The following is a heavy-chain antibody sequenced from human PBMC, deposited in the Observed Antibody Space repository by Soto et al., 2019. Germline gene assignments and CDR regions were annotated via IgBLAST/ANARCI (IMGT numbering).Heavy chain of an antibody. V-gene: IGHV3-23*01. CDR1: GFTFSNYA. Sequence: GGSLRLSCAASGFTFSNYAMSWVRQAPGKGLEWVSGLSDGGGSTFYADSVKGRFTISRDNAKNTLYLQMSSLRAEDTAVYYCAREISYVSGGHLYYGMDVLGQGTAVTVSS. D-gene: IGHD3-16*01. J-gene: IGHJ6*02. CDR2: LSDGGGST. CDR3: AREISYVSGGHLYYGMDV.